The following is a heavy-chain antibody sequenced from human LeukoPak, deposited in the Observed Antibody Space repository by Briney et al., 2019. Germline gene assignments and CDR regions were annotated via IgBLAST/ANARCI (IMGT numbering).Heavy chain of an antibody. Sequence: SETLSLTCTVSGGSISSYYWSWIRKPAGKGLEWIGRIYTSGSTNYNPSLKSRVTMSVDTSKNQFSLKLSSVTAADTAVYYCARESYYDSSDFNPFDYWGQGTLVTVSS. CDR1: GGSISSYY. V-gene: IGHV4-4*07. CDR3: ARESYYDSSDFNPFDY. D-gene: IGHD3-22*01. J-gene: IGHJ4*02. CDR2: IYTSGST.